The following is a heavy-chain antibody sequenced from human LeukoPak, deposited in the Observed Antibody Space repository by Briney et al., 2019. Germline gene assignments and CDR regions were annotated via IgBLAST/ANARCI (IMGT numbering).Heavy chain of an antibody. D-gene: IGHD3-3*01. CDR3: ANGNGQRFFEWLHETYFDY. V-gene: IGHV3-48*03. CDR2: ISTSGSRT. Sequence: GGSLRLSCIGSGFTFSSDEMNWVRQAPGKGLEWVSYISTSGSRTYYAESVKGRFTISRDDAKNSLYLQMNSLRAEDTAVYYCANGNGQRFFEWLHETYFDYWGQGTLVTVSS. CDR1: GFTFSSDE. J-gene: IGHJ4*02.